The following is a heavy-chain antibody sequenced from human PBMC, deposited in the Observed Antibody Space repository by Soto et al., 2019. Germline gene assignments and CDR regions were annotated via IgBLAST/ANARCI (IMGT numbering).Heavy chain of an antibody. J-gene: IGHJ6*02. Sequence: QVQLVQSGGEVKKPGASVKVSCKTSGYSFTTYGISWVRQAPGQGLAWMGWISAYNGNTNYAQKLQDRVTMTTDTSTSTAYMELRSLRSDDTAVYYFAREGPAPYYYYGTDVWGQGSTVTVSS. CDR1: GYSFTTYG. CDR2: ISAYNGNT. V-gene: IGHV1-18*01. CDR3: AREGPAPYYYYGTDV.